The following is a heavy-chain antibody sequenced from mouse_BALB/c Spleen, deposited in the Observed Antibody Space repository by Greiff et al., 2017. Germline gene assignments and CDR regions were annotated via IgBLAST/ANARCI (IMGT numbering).Heavy chain of an antibody. D-gene: IGHD1-1*01. CDR1: GYSFTGYF. Sequence: VQLQQSGPELVKPGASVKISCKASGYSFTGYFMNWVMQSHGKSLEWIGRINPYNGDTFYNQKFKGKATLTVDKSSSTAHMELRSLASEDSAVYYCARETYYYGSKDHFDYWGQGTTLTVSS. J-gene: IGHJ2*01. CDR3: ARETYYYGSKDHFDY. CDR2: INPYNGDT. V-gene: IGHV1-20*02.